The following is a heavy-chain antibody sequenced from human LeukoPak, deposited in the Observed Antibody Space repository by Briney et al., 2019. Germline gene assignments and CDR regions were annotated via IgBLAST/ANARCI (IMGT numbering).Heavy chain of an antibody. V-gene: IGHV3-30*01. J-gene: IGHJ4*02. Sequence: GGSLRLSCAVSGFIFSSNAMHWVRQAPGEGLEWVAVIWTDGGDKHHADSVKGRFTISRDNSKNTLFLQMNSLRVEDTAIYYCARDLKAAADYYFDYWGQGTLVTVSS. CDR3: ARDLKAAADYYFDY. D-gene: IGHD6-13*01. CDR1: GFIFSSNA. CDR2: IWTDGGDK.